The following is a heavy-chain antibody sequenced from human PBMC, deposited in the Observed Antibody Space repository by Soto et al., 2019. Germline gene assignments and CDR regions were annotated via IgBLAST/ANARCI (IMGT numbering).Heavy chain of an antibody. D-gene: IGHD3-3*01. Sequence: QVQLVQSGAEVKKPGSSVKVSCKASGGTFSSYAISWVRQAPGLGLEWMGGIIPIFGTANYAQKFQGRVTITADESTSTAYMELSSLRSEDTAVYYCARFRPPTIFGVVISPFDPWGQGTLVTVSS. CDR2: IIPIFGTA. CDR3: ARFRPPTIFGVVISPFDP. CDR1: GGTFSSYA. V-gene: IGHV1-69*01. J-gene: IGHJ5*02.